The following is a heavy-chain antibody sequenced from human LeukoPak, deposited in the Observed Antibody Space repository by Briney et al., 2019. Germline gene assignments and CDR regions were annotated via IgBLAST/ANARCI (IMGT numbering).Heavy chain of an antibody. CDR2: IKQDGSEK. D-gene: IGHD1-26*01. J-gene: IGHJ5*02. CDR1: GFTFSSYA. V-gene: IGHV3-7*01. CDR3: ARVGGSYWGWFDP. Sequence: GGSLRLSCAASGFTFSSYAMNWVRQAPGKGLEWVANIKQDGSEKYYVDSVKGRLTISRDNAKNSLYLQMNSLRAEDTAVYYCARVGGSYWGWFDPWGQGTLVTVSS.